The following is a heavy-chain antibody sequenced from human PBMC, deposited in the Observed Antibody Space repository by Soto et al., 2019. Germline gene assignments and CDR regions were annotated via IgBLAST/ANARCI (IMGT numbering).Heavy chain of an antibody. Sequence: GGSLRLSCAASGFTFSSYGMHWVRQAPGKGLEWVAVISYDGSNKYYADSVKGRFTISRDNSKNTLYLQMNSLRAEDTAVYYCAKNGYCSGGSCYFLGFDYWGQGTLVTVSS. D-gene: IGHD2-15*01. J-gene: IGHJ4*02. V-gene: IGHV3-30*18. CDR2: ISYDGSNK. CDR1: GFTFSSYG. CDR3: AKNGYCSGGSCYFLGFDY.